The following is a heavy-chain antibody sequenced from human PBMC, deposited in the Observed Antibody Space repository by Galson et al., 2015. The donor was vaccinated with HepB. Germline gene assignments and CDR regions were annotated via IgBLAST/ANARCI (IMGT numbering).Heavy chain of an antibody. V-gene: IGHV3-9*01. CDR1: GFIFDDYA. J-gene: IGHJ3*02. Sequence: SLRLSCAASGFIFDDYAMHWVRQAPGKGLEWVSGINWNSKNIDYADSVKGRFTISRDNAKNSLYLQMSSLRPEDTALYFCAKDQSPPPRPQSLAGRLVAFDMWGQGTMVTVSS. D-gene: IGHD6-6*01. CDR3: AKDQSPPPRPQSLAGRLVAFDM. CDR2: INWNSKNI.